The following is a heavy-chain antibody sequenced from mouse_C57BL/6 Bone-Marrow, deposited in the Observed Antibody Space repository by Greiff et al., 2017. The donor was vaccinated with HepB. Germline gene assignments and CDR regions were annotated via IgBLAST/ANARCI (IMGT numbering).Heavy chain of an antibody. CDR2: IYPGDGDT. Sequence: VQLQQSGPELVKPGASVKISCKASGYAFSSSWMNWVKQRPGKGLEWIGRIYPGDGDTNYNGKFKGKATLTADKSSSTAYMQLSSLTSEDSAVYFCARVGGYDDYFDHWGQGTTLTVSS. J-gene: IGHJ2*01. CDR3: ARVGGYDDYFDH. D-gene: IGHD2-2*01. V-gene: IGHV1-82*01. CDR1: GYAFSSSW.